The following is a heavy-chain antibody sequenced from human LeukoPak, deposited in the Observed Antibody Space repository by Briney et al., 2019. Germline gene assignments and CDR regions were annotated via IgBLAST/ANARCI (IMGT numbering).Heavy chain of an antibody. J-gene: IGHJ1*01. CDR3: ATGIPLYYYDSSGYSEYFQH. D-gene: IGHD3-22*01. CDR1: GYTLTELS. CDR2: FDPEDGET. V-gene: IGHV1-24*01. Sequence: GASVKVSCKVSGYTLTELSMHWVRQAPGKGLEWMGGFDPEDGETIYAQKFQGRVTMTEDTSTDTAYMELSSLRSEDTAVYYCATGIPLYYYDSSGYSEYFQHWGQGTLVTVSS.